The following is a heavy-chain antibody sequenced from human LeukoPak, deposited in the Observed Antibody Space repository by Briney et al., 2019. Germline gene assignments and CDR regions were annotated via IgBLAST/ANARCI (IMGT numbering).Heavy chain of an antibody. V-gene: IGHV3-23*01. D-gene: IGHD3-16*02. CDR3: AKLMGSLDAWGSFRFSFDS. CDR1: GFTFSSYA. Sequence: GGSLRLSCAASGFTFSSYAMSWVRLAPGKGLDWVSTISGSGGSLYYADSVRGRFTISRDNSKNTLYLQMSSLRAEDTAVYYCAKLMGSLDAWGSFRFSFDSWGQGTLVTVSS. J-gene: IGHJ4*02. CDR2: ISGSGGSL.